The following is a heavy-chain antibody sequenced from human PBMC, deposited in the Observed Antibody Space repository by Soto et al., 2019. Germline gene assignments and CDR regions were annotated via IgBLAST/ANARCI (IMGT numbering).Heavy chain of an antibody. CDR1: GYSFTDYH. Sequence: ASVKVSCKASGYSFTDYHIHWVRQAPGQGLEWLGRINPKSGGTSTAQKFQGWVTMTTDTSISTASMELTRLTSDDTAIYYCARGDSTDCSNGVCSFYYNHDMDVWGQGTTVTVSS. V-gene: IGHV1-2*04. CDR3: ARGDSTDCSNGVCSFYYNHDMDV. CDR2: INPKSGGT. J-gene: IGHJ6*02. D-gene: IGHD2-8*01.